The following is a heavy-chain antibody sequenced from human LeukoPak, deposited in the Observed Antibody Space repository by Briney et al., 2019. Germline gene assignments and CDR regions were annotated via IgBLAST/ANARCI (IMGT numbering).Heavy chain of an antibody. Sequence: SETLSLTCAVYGGSFSGYYWSWIRQPPGKGLEWVGEINHSGSTNYNPSLKSRVTISVDTSKNQFSLKLSSATAADTAVYYCARWALMVYAVRAQNDAFDIWGQGTMVTVSS. CDR1: GGSFSGYY. V-gene: IGHV4-34*01. CDR3: ARWALMVYAVRAQNDAFDI. CDR2: INHSGST. D-gene: IGHD2-8*01. J-gene: IGHJ3*02.